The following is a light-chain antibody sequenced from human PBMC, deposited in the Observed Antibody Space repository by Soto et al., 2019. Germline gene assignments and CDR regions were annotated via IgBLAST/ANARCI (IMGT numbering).Light chain of an antibody. CDR2: EGT. CDR1: RREVGWTNP. J-gene: IGLJ1*01. Sequence: QSVLNPPASLSRSPGQSITIPLPGNRREVGWTNPVSWYQQHPDKAPQLITYEGTQRPAGVPRRFSGSNSGNTVSLPIPGLHAEDGAEYYRCIYAGRFTVYVLGTG. V-gene: IGLV2-23*01. CDR3: CIYAGRFTVYV.